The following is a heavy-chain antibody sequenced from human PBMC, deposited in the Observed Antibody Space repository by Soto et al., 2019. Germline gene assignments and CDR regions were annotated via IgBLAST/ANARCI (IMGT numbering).Heavy chain of an antibody. V-gene: IGHV4-34*01. J-gene: IGHJ6*03. CDR2: INHSGST. CDR1: GGSFSGYC. Sequence: PSETLSLTCAVYGGSFSGYCWSWIRQPPGKGLEWIGEINHSGSTNYNPSLKSRVTISVDTSKNQFSLKLSSVTAADTAVYYCARGKKYFDILTGSRQTYYYYYYMAVWGKGTTVTVSS. D-gene: IGHD3-9*01. CDR3: ARGKKYFDILTGSRQTYYYYYYMAV.